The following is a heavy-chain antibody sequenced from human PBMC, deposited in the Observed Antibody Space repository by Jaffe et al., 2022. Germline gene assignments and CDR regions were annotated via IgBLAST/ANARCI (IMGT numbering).Heavy chain of an antibody. D-gene: IGHD3-10*01. V-gene: IGHV3-23*01. CDR3: AKDFFLNYGSGSFFDY. Sequence: ELHLSESGGNVIQPGGSLRLTCAASGFPFSNYAMNWVRQAPGKGLEWVSVISGSGDNSHYTDSVKGRFSISRDNSKNMVYMQMNSLRVEDTAIYFCAKDFFLNYGSGSFFDYWGRGTLVTVSS. J-gene: IGHJ4*02. CDR2: ISGSGDNS. CDR1: GFPFSNYA.